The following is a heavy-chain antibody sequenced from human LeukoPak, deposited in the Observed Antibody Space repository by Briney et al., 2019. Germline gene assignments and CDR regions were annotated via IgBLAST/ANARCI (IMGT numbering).Heavy chain of an antibody. CDR3: ATRDVSYSYGMAL. V-gene: IGHV4-4*02. CDR2: IYHSGST. J-gene: IGHJ6*04. Sequence: SGTLSLTCAVSGGSISSSNWWSWVRPPPGTGLEWIGEIYHSGSTNYNPSLKSRVTISVDKSKNQLSLKLSSVTAADTAVYYFATRDVSYSYGMALGGKGTTAPAPS. D-gene: IGHD5/OR15-5a*01. CDR1: GGSISSSNW.